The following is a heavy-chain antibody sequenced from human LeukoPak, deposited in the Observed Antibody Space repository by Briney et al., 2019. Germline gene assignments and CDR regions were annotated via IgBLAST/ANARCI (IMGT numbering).Heavy chain of an antibody. V-gene: IGHV3-23*01. D-gene: IGHD3-10*01. CDR2: ISGSGDTT. Sequence: HPGGSLRLSCAVSGFTFSAYAMNWVRQAPGKGLEWVSAISGSGDTTYYADFVKGRFTMSRDNSKNTLFLQMNTLRAEDTAIYYCAKSGPGRDYDRWGQGTLVIVSS. CDR3: AKSGPGRDYDR. J-gene: IGHJ5*02. CDR1: GFTFSAYA.